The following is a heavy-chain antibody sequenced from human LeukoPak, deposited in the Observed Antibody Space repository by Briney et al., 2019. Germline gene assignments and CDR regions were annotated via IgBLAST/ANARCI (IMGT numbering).Heavy chain of an antibody. CDR1: GGTFSSYA. D-gene: IGHD6-13*01. CDR2: IIPIFGTA. J-gene: IGHJ5*02. CDR3: ARAAGIAAAGTVDP. V-gene: IGHV1-69*05. Sequence: SVKVSCKASGGTFSSYAISWVRQAPGQGLEWMGGIIPIFGTANYAQKFQGRVTITTDESTSTAYMGLSSLRSEDTAVYYCARAAGIAAAGTVDPWGQGTLVTVSS.